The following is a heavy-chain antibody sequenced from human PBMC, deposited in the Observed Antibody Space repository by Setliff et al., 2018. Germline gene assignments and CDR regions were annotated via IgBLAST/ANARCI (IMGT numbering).Heavy chain of an antibody. CDR2: INPNSGAT. D-gene: IGHD6-25*01. CDR1: GYPFTDYY. Sequence: ASVKVSCKTSGYPFTDYYIHWVRQAPGQGLEWMGRINPNSGATNFVQKFQGRVTMTRDTSISTAYMDLSRLRSDDTAVYYCARDLYNSGSDYWGQGTLVTVSS. CDR3: ARDLYNSGSDY. V-gene: IGHV1-2*06. J-gene: IGHJ4*02.